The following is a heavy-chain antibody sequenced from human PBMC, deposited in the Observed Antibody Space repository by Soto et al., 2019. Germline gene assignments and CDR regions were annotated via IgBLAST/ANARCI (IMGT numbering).Heavy chain of an antibody. Sequence: ASVKVSCKASGYDFTAYDINWVRQASGQGLELMGWMNPINGATGSARRFQGRVSMTRNTATGTAYLELTSLRSDDSAVYYCGRGPSPRAPAGGTPYYFAMDVWGQGTTVTVYS. CDR3: GRGPSPRAPAGGTPYYFAMDV. CDR1: GYDFTAYD. V-gene: IGHV1-8*02. CDR2: MNPINGAT. D-gene: IGHD6-13*01. J-gene: IGHJ6*02.